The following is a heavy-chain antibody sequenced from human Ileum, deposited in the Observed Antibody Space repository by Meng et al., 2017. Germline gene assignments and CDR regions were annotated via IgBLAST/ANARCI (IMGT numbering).Heavy chain of an antibody. CDR2: ISHSGSA. J-gene: IGHJ4*02. V-gene: IGHV4-4*02. CDR3: ARHGGYSQDF. D-gene: IGHD4-23*01. Sequence: HVQVQESGPGLVRPSGTLSLTCAVSSGSISSNTYWSWVRQPPGKGLEWIGQISHSGSAYYNPSLKSRVTMSVEKSKSQFSLMLTSVTAADTAIYYCARHGGYSQDFWGQGTLVTVSS. CDR1: SGSISSNTY.